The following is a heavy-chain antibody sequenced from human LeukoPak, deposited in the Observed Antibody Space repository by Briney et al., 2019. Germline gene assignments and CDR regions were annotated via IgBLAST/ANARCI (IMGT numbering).Heavy chain of an antibody. Sequence: PGGSLRLSCAASGFTFSSYALHWVRQAPGKGLEWVAVTSYDGSNKYYADSVKGRFTISRDNSKNTLYLQMNSLRAEDTAVYYCARSERKRFLEWSLDYYYGMDVWGQGTTVTVSS. D-gene: IGHD3-3*01. CDR2: TSYDGSNK. V-gene: IGHV3-30-3*01. CDR3: ARSERKRFLEWSLDYYYGMDV. CDR1: GFTFSSYA. J-gene: IGHJ6*02.